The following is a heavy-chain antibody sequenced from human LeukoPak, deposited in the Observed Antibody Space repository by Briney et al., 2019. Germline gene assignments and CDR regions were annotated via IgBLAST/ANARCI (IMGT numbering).Heavy chain of an antibody. Sequence: ASVKVSCKSSGYTFTSYGISWLRQAPGQGLEWMGWISAYNGNTNYAQKLQSRVTMTTETSTSTAYMELRSLRSDDAAVYYCARDVDYYDSSGDHWGQGNLVSLSS. D-gene: IGHD3-22*01. J-gene: IGHJ4*02. CDR3: ARDVDYYDSSGDH. V-gene: IGHV1-18*01. CDR1: GYTFTSYG. CDR2: ISAYNGNT.